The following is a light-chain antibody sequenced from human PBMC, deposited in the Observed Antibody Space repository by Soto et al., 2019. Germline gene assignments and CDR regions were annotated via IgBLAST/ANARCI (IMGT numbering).Light chain of an antibody. CDR1: QSLNSD. Sequence: EVVMTQSPVLLSVSPGERATLSCRASQSLNSDLAWYQQKPGQPPRLLIHGASTRATGIPAEFSGSGSGTEFTLTISSVQSEDFAVYYCQQYKYWPRTFGQGTKVDIK. V-gene: IGKV3-15*01. CDR3: QQYKYWPRT. J-gene: IGKJ1*01. CDR2: GAS.